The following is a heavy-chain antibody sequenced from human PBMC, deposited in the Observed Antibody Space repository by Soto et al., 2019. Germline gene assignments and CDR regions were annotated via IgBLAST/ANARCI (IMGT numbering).Heavy chain of an antibody. Sequence: ASETLSLTCTVSGGSINSNRYYWAWIRQPPGKGLEWIGSIYYTGSTYYSPSLKSRVTISVDTSKNQFSLKLSSVTAADTAVYYCARRLYYDSSGFEGGGMDVWGQGTTVTVSS. CDR1: GGSINSNRYY. J-gene: IGHJ6*02. V-gene: IGHV4-39*01. CDR3: ARRLYYDSSGFEGGGMDV. CDR2: IYYTGST. D-gene: IGHD3-22*01.